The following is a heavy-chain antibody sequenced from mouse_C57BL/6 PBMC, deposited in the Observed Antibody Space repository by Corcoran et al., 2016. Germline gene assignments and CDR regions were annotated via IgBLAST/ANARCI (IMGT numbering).Heavy chain of an antibody. CDR3: ASHYYGSRYWYFDV. CDR1: GYAFSSYW. CDR2: IYPGDGDT. V-gene: IGHV1-80*01. Sequence: QVQLRQSGAELVKPGASVKISCKASGYAFSSYWMNWVKQRPGKGLEWIGQIYPGDGDTNYNGKFKGKATLTADKSSSTAYMQLSSLTSEDSAVYFCASHYYGSRYWYFDVWGTGTTVTVSS. D-gene: IGHD1-1*01. J-gene: IGHJ1*03.